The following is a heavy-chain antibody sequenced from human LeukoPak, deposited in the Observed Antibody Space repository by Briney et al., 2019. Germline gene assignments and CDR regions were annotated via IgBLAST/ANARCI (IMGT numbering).Heavy chain of an antibody. CDR2: ITSDSRTI. Sequence: LPGGSLRLACAASGFPLSIYSMNWVRQAPGKGLEWLSYITSDSRTIYYADSVRGRFTISRDNAKNSLYLQMDSLRDEDTAVYSCARDRPNTGFDFHSGGRGTLVTVSS. J-gene: IGHJ4*02. CDR3: ARDRPNTGFDFHS. V-gene: IGHV3-48*02. CDR1: GFPLSIYS. D-gene: IGHD3-10*01.